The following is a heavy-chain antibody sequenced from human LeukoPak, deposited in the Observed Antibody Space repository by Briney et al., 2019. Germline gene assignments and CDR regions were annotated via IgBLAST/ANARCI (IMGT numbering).Heavy chain of an antibody. CDR2: IIPIFGTA. CDR3: AKGPGTSSNNYYYYYMDV. CDR1: GGTFSSYA. Sequence: WASVKVSCKASGGTFSSYAISWVRQAPGQGLEWMGGIIPIFGTANYAQKFQGRVTITADESTTTAYMELSSLRSDDTAVYYCAKGPGTSSNNYYYYYMDVWGKGTTVTISS. D-gene: IGHD2-2*01. J-gene: IGHJ6*03. V-gene: IGHV1-69*13.